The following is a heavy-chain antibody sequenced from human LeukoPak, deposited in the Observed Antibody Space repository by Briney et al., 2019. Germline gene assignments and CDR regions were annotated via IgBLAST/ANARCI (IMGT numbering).Heavy chain of an antibody. J-gene: IGHJ4*02. CDR3: ARHVRGYSYGHPTYYFDY. CDR1: GFTFSSYS. CDR2: ISSSSSYI. D-gene: IGHD5-18*01. Sequence: GGSLRLSCAASGFTFSSYSMNWVRQAPGKGLEWVSSISSSSSYIYYADSVKGRFTISRDNAKNSLYLQMNSLRAEDTAVYYCARHVRGYSYGHPTYYFDYWGQGTLVTVSS. V-gene: IGHV3-21*01.